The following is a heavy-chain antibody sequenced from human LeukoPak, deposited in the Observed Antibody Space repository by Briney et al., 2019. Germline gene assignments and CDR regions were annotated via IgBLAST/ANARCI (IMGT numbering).Heavy chain of an antibody. V-gene: IGHV6-1*01. D-gene: IGHD6-19*01. CDR1: GDSVSSNSAA. CDR2: TYYRSKWYN. J-gene: IGHJ4*02. Sequence: SQTLSLTCAISGDSVSSNSAAWIWIRPSPSRGLEWLGSTYYRSKWYNHSAVSVKSRITINPDTSKNQFSLQLNSVTPEDTAVYYCARSSGWIDYCGQGTLVTVSS. CDR3: ARSSGWIDY.